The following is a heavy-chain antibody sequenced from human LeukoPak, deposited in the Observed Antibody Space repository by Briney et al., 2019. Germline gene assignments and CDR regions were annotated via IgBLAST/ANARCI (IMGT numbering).Heavy chain of an antibody. CDR2: INHSGST. V-gene: IGHV4-34*01. CDR1: GGSFSGYY. D-gene: IGHD3-10*01. Sequence: PSETLSLTCAVYGGSFSGYYWSWIRQPPGKGLEWIGEINHSGSTNYDPSLKSRVTISVDTSKNQFSLKLSSVTAVDTAVYYCASRSLRTGKRWFDPWGQGTLVTVSS. J-gene: IGHJ5*02. CDR3: ASRSLRTGKRWFDP.